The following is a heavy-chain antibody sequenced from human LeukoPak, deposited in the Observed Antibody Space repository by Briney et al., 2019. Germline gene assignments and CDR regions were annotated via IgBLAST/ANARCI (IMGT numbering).Heavy chain of an antibody. CDR1: GGSISSGDYY. Sequence: TSETLSLTCTVSGGSISSGDYYWSWIRQHPGKGLEWIGYIYYSGSTYYNPSLKSRVTISVDTSKNQFSLKLSSVTAADTAVYYCARVSGPYGDYCVDYWGQGTLVTVSS. CDR3: ARVSGPYGDYCVDY. J-gene: IGHJ4*02. D-gene: IGHD4-17*01. CDR2: IYYSGST. V-gene: IGHV4-30-4*01.